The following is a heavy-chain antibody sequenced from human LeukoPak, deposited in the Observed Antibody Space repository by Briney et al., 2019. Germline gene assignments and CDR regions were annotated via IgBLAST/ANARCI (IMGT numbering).Heavy chain of an antibody. D-gene: IGHD2-2*01. Sequence: PSETLSLTCTVSGGSISSYYWSWIRQPPGKGLEWIGYIYYSGSTNYNPSLKSRVTISVDTSKNQFSLKLSSVTAADTAVYYCARGYQLPNWFDPWGQGTLVTVSS. CDR2: IYYSGST. J-gene: IGHJ5*02. CDR1: GGSISSYY. V-gene: IGHV4-59*08. CDR3: ARGYQLPNWFDP.